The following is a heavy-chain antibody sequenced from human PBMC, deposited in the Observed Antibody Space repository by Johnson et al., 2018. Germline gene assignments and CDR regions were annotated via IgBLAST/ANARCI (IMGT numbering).Heavy chain of an antibody. V-gene: IGHV3-43D*03. CDR2: MSWDGGIT. CDR3: AKFFVPYYYVSGSYSYYYMDV. J-gene: IGHJ6*03. D-gene: IGHD3-10*01. Sequence: VQLVESGGVVVQPGGSLRLSCEASGFTFDDYAIHWVRQAPGKGLEWVSLMSWDGGITYYADALQGRFTISRDNSNNALYLEMNRLRAEDTALYYCAKFFVPYYYVSGSYSYYYMDVWGKGTTFTVSS. CDR1: GFTFDDYA.